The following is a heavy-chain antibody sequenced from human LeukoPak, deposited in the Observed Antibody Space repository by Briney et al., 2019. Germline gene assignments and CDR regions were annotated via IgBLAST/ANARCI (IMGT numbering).Heavy chain of an antibody. CDR1: GFTFSSYS. V-gene: IGHV3-48*02. CDR3: ARENWNYVSWFDP. D-gene: IGHD1-7*01. Sequence: GGSLRLSCAASGFTFSSYSMNWVRQAPGKGPEWVSYFNNVDKTIQYADSVKGRFTISRDNAKNSLYLQMNSLRDEDTAVYYCARENWNYVSWFDPWGQGTLVTVSS. J-gene: IGHJ5*02. CDR2: FNNVDKTI.